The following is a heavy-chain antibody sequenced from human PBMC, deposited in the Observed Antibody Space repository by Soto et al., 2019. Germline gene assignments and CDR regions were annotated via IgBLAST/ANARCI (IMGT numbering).Heavy chain of an antibody. D-gene: IGHD2-2*01. CDR3: ARESRETTTCCGED. Sequence: GGSLRLSCAASGFTFRDYAMSWVRQAPGRGLEWVAGVSNSGSSTYYADSVKGRFTISRDNSKNTLYLQMNSLRAEDTAVYYCARESRETTTCCGEDWGQGTRVTVSS. CDR2: VSNSGSST. CDR1: GFTFRDYA. J-gene: IGHJ4*02. V-gene: IGHV3-23*01.